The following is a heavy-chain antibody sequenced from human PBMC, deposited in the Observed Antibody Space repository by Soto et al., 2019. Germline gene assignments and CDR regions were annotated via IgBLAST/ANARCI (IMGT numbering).Heavy chain of an antibody. CDR2: ISGSGGST. D-gene: IGHD5-18*01. V-gene: IGHV3-23*01. Sequence: GGSLRLSCAASGFTFSSYAMSWVRQAPGKGLEWVSAISGSGGSTYYADSVKGRFTISRDNAKNSLYLQMNSLRAEGTAVYYCARDYSSYGPFDYWGQGTLVTVSS. CDR1: GFTFSSYA. CDR3: ARDYSSYGPFDY. J-gene: IGHJ4*02.